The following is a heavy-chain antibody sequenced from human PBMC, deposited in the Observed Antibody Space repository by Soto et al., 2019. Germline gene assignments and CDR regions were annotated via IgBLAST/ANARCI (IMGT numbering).Heavy chain of an antibody. Sequence: PGGSLRLSCAASGVTFSNAWMSWVRQAPGKGLEWVGRIKSKTDGGTTDYAAPVKGRFTISRDDSKNTLYLQMNSLKTEDTAVYYCTTELAVAWYYFDYWGQGTLVTVSS. CDR1: GVTFSNAW. J-gene: IGHJ4*02. D-gene: IGHD6-19*01. V-gene: IGHV3-15*01. CDR2: IKSKTDGGTT. CDR3: TTELAVAWYYFDY.